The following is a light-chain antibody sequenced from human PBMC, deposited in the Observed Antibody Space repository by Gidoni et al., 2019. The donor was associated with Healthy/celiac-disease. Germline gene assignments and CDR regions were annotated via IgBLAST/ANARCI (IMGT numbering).Light chain of an antibody. V-gene: IGKV3-11*01. J-gene: IGKJ3*01. CDR3: QQRSNWPIFT. CDR2: DAS. CDR1: QSVSSY. Sequence: ELVLPPSPATLSLSPGERATLSCRARQSVSSYLAWYQQKPGQAPRLRIYDASNRATGIPARVSGSGSGTDFTLTISSLEPEDFAVYYCQQRSNWPIFTFXPXTKVEIK.